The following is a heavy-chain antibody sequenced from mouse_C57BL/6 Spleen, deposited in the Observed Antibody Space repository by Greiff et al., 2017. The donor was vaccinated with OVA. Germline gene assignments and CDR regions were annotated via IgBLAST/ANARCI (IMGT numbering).Heavy chain of an antibody. D-gene: IGHD2-10*02. V-gene: IGHV1-64*01. CDR2: IHPNSGST. CDR1: GYTFTSYW. Sequence: QVQLQQPGAELVKPGASVKLSCKASGYTFTSYWMHWVKQRPGQGLEWIGMIHPNSGSTNYNEKFKSKATLTVDKSSSTAYMQLSSLTSEDSAVSSCAKEGGGYGNYFFDDWGQGTTLTVSS. CDR3: AKEGGGYGNYFFDD. J-gene: IGHJ2*01.